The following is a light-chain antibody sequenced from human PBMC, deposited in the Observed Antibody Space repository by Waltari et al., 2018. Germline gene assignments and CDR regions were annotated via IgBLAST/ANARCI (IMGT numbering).Light chain of an antibody. Sequence: DIQMTQSPSSLTAFVGYRVTITYRASQGISYYLAWYQQKPGKVPKLLIYAASTLQSGVPSRFSGSGSGTDFTLTISSLQPEDVATYYCQKYNNAPRTFGQGTKVEIK. V-gene: IGKV1-27*01. CDR3: QKYNNAPRT. J-gene: IGKJ1*01. CDR2: AAS. CDR1: QGISYY.